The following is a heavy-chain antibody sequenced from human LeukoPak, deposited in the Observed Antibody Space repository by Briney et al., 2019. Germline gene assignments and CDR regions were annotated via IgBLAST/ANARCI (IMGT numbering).Heavy chain of an antibody. V-gene: IGHV3-23*01. CDR1: GFTFSSYA. Sequence: GGSLRLSCAASGFTFSSYAMSWVRQAPGKGLEWVSAISGSGGSTYYADSVKGRFTISRDSSKNTLYLQMNSLRAEDTAVYYCAKSSSSWYRFDYWGQGTLVTVSS. D-gene: IGHD6-13*01. J-gene: IGHJ4*02. CDR2: ISGSGGST. CDR3: AKSSSSWYRFDY.